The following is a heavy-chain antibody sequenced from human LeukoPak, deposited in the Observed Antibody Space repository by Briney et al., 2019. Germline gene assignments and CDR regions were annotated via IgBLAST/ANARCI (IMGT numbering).Heavy chain of an antibody. CDR2: IYYSGST. D-gene: IGHD3-9*01. CDR3: ARQYFGYYYMDV. CDR1: GGSISSSSYY. J-gene: IGHJ6*03. V-gene: IGHV4-39*01. Sequence: KPSETLSLTCTVSGGSISSSSYYWGWIRQPPGKGLEWIGSIYYSGSTYYNPSLKSRVTISVDTSKNQFSLKLSSVTAADTAVYYCARQYFGYYYMDVWGKGTTVTVSS.